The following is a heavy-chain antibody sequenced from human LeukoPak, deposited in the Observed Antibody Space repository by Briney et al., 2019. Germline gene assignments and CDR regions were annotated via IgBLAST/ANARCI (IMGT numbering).Heavy chain of an antibody. V-gene: IGHV1-3*01. D-gene: IGHD2-2*01. J-gene: IGHJ4*02. CDR1: GYTFTSYA. CDR3: AREFGRVDIVVVPAAAFDY. CDR2: INAGNGNT. Sequence: ASVKVSCKASGYTFTSYAMHWVRQAPGQRLEWMGWINAGNGNTKYSQKFQGRVTITRDTSASTAYMELGSLRSEDTAVYYCAREFGRVDIVVVPAAAFDYWGQGTLVTVSS.